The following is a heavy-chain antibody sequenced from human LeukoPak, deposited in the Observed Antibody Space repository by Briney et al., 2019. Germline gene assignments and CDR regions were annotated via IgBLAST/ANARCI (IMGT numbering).Heavy chain of an antibody. CDR2: IYPGDSDT. J-gene: IGHJ4*02. CDR3: ARPDYYDSSGQPQSLDY. Sequence: GESLKISCKGSGYSFTSYWIGWVRQVPGKGLEWMGIIYPGDSDTRYSPSFQGQVTISADKSISTAYLQWSSLKASDTAMYYCARPDYYDSSGQPQSLDYWGQGTLVTVSS. D-gene: IGHD3-22*01. CDR1: GYSFTSYW. V-gene: IGHV5-51*01.